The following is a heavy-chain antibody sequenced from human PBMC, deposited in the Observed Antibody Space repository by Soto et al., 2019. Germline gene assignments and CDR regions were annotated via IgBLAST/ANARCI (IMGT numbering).Heavy chain of an antibody. CDR1: GFTFSSYA. CDR3: ARVYGSGIKMYYFDY. Sequence: GGSLRLSCAASGFTFSSYAMSWVRQAPGKGLEWVSAISGSGGSTYYADSVKGRFTISRDNSKNTLYLQMNSLRAEDTAVYYCARVYGSGIKMYYFDYWGQGTLVTVSS. D-gene: IGHD3-10*01. J-gene: IGHJ4*02. V-gene: IGHV3-23*01. CDR2: ISGSGGST.